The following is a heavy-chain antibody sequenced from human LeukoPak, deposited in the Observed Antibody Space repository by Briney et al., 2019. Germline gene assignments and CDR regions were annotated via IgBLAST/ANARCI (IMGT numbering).Heavy chain of an antibody. CDR1: GFSFSNYA. Sequence: PGGSLRLSCVASGFSFSNYAMAWVRQAPGKGLEWVAAISGRGDSTHYADSVKGRFTVSRDNSKNTLYLQINSLRAEDTAIYYCAKDRLDYYDGSAYYGDAFDFWGQGIMVPVSS. CDR2: ISGRGDST. J-gene: IGHJ3*01. V-gene: IGHV3-23*01. D-gene: IGHD3-22*01. CDR3: AKDRLDYYDGSAYYGDAFDF.